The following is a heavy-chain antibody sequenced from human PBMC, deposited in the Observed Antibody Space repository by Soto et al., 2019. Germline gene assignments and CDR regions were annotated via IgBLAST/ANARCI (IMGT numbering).Heavy chain of an antibody. D-gene: IGHD3-10*01. CDR2: ISVYNGNT. Sequence: ASVKVSCKASGYTFTSYGISWVRQAPGQGLEWMGWISVYNGNTNYAQKLQGRVTMTTDTSTSTAYMEMRSLRSDDTAVDYCASGWFGEFVYYFDSWGQGTLVTVSS. J-gene: IGHJ4*02. CDR3: ASGWFGEFVYYFDS. V-gene: IGHV1-18*01. CDR1: GYTFTSYG.